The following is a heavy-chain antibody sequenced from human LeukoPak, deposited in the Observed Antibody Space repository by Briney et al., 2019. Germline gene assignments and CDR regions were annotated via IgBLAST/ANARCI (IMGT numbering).Heavy chain of an antibody. Sequence: SETLSLTCTVSGSSISNYYWSWIRHPPGKGLEYIGYIYYSGSTNYNPSLKSRVTISVDTSKNQFSLKLSSVTAADTAVYYCARGHYRGTYPLHWFDPWGQGTLVTVSS. J-gene: IGHJ5*02. CDR2: IYYSGST. D-gene: IGHD1-26*01. CDR3: ARGHYRGTYPLHWFDP. CDR1: GSSISNYY. V-gene: IGHV4-59*01.